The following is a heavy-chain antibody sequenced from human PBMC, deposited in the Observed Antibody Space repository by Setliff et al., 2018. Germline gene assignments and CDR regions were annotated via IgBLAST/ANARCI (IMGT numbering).Heavy chain of an antibody. CDR1: GASFSGTY. V-gene: IGHV4-34*01. J-gene: IGHJ6*02. Sequence: SETLSLTCAVYGASFSGTYCSWIRQSPGKGLEWIGEINHTGSPNWIGEINHSGSPNYNPSLKTRVTMSVDPSKNQFALNLRSVTAADTAVYYCVRDRTAYSYGLDVWAQGTTVTVSS. D-gene: IGHD5-18*01. CDR2: INHSGSP. CDR3: VRDRTAYSYGLDV.